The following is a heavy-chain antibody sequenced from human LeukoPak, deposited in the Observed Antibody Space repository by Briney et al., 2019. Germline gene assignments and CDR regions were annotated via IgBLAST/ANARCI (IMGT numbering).Heavy chain of an antibody. V-gene: IGHV4-34*01. CDR3: ARAGGYSYGYYYYYGMDV. Sequence: SETLSLTCAVYGGSFSGYYWSWIRQPPGKGLEWIGEINHSGSTNYNPSLKSRVTISVDTSKNQFSLKLSSVTAADTAVYYCARAGGYSYGYYYYYGMDVWGQGTTVTVSS. J-gene: IGHJ6*02. CDR2: INHSGST. D-gene: IGHD5-18*01. CDR1: GGSFSGYY.